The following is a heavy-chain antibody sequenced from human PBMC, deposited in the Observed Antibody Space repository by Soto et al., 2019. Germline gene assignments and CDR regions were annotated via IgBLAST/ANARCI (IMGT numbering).Heavy chain of an antibody. D-gene: IGHD6-19*01. CDR1: GFNFSSYV. CDR2: IWYDGGNK. Sequence: QVQLVESGGGVVQPGRSLRLSCAASGFNFSSYVMHWVRQAPGKGLEWVAVIWYDGGNKYYADSVKGRFNISRDNSKNTLYLQMNSLRAEDTAVYYCARDGQLLPRDGLRSSYYFDYWGQGTLVTVSS. V-gene: IGHV3-33*01. J-gene: IGHJ4*02. CDR3: ARDGQLLPRDGLRSSYYFDY.